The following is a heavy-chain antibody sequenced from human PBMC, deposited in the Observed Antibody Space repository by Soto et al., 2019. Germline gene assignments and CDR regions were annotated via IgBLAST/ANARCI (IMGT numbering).Heavy chain of an antibody. CDR2: IIHSEST. CDR3: ARQRPIDGRGEFSNYYGMEA. Sequence: PSETLSLTCAVYGGSFSAYYWSWVRQPPGKGLERIGEIIHSESTKYNPSLKSRVTISVDTSKNHFSLKLSSVTAADTALYYCARQRPIDGRGEFSNYYGMEACRQRPPLTVSS. V-gene: IGHV4-34*12. D-gene: IGHD3-16*01. CDR1: GGSFSAYY. J-gene: IGHJ6*01.